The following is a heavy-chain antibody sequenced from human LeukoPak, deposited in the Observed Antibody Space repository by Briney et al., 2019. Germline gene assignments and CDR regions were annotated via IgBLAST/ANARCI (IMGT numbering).Heavy chain of an antibody. V-gene: IGHV3-23*01. J-gene: IGHJ4*02. CDR2: ISGSGGSA. CDR1: GFTFSNYA. CDR3: AKDGLYNWNHGRYFDH. Sequence: PGGSLRLSCAASGFTFSNYAMAWVRQAPGKGLEWVSGISGSGGSAYYADSVKGRFTISRDNSKNTLDLQMNSLRAEDTAVYYCAKDGLYNWNHGRYFDHWGQGTLVTVSS. D-gene: IGHD1-14*01.